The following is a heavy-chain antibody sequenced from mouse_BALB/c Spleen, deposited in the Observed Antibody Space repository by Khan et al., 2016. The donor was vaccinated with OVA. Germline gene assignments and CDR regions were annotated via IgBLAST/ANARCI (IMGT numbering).Heavy chain of an antibody. CDR2: IWGDGST. CDR1: GFSLTGYG. Sequence: VQLVESGPGLVAPSQSLSITCTVSGFSLTGYGVNWVRQPPGKGLEWLGMIWGDGSTDYNSALKSRLSISKDNSKSQVFLKMNSLQTDETARYYCARADYGNYREAMDYWGQGTSVTVSS. J-gene: IGHJ4*01. CDR3: ARADYGNYREAMDY. V-gene: IGHV2-6-7*01. D-gene: IGHD2-1*01.